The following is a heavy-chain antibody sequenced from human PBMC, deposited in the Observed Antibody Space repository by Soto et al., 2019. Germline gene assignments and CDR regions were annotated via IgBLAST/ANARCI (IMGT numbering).Heavy chain of an antibody. CDR3: AKDSWYFDL. CDR1: GFSFRSYS. J-gene: IGHJ4*02. D-gene: IGHD6-13*01. V-gene: IGHV3-74*01. Sequence: HPGGSLRLSCEASGFSFRSYSMSWVRHVPGKGLVWVARIDTSGHSTNYAESVKGRFTISRDNAKNTVSLQMNSLRVEDAGVYYCAKDSWYFDLWSQGSQVTVS. CDR2: IDTSGHST.